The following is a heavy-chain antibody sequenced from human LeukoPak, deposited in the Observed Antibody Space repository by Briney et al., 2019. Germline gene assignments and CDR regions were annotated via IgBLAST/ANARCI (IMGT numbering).Heavy chain of an antibody. V-gene: IGHV1-69*13. CDR2: IIPIFGTA. D-gene: IGHD3-22*01. CDR3: ARESENMIGPHFDY. CDR1: GGTFSSYA. Sequence: SVKVSCKASGGTFSSYAISWVRQAPGQGLEWMGGIIPIFGTANYAQKFQGRVTINADESTSTAYMELSSLRSEDTAVYYCARESENMIGPHFDYWGQGTLVTVSS. J-gene: IGHJ4*02.